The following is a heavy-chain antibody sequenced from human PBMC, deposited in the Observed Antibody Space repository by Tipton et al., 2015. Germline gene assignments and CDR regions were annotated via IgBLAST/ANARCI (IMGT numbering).Heavy chain of an antibody. J-gene: IGHJ4*02. CDR3: ARAHMTYDVLTYYYMPFDY. CDR2: IRKKDLAGYT. V-gene: IGHV3-49*03. Sequence: SLRLSCTASGFNFGDYAMNWFRQAPGKGLEWVALIRKKDLAGYTEYAASVKGRFTISRDDSKSIAYLQMDSLKIEDTAMYYCARAHMTYDVLTYYYMPFDYWGQGALVTVSS. D-gene: IGHD3-9*01. CDR1: GFNFGDYA.